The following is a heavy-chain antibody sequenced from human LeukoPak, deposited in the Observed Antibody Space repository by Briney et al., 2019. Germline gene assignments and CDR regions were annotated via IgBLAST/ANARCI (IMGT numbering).Heavy chain of an antibody. J-gene: IGHJ3*02. D-gene: IGHD6-19*01. CDR3: ARDSMDSSGWYGDAFDI. CDR1: GDSVCTYSAA. Sequence: PSQTLSLTCAISGDSVCTYSAAWNWITQSPWRGLESLGRTYYRYKYYNDYVKSVKTRLSINPDNSQNQLTQQLKSVTTDDKDVYYCARDSMDSSGWYGDAFDIWGQGTMVTVSS. V-gene: IGHV6-1*01. CDR2: TYYRYKYYN.